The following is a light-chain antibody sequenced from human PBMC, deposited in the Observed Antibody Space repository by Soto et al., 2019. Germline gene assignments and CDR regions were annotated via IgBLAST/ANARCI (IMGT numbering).Light chain of an antibody. CDR1: TSNIGAGYD. CDR2: SHN. V-gene: IGLV1-40*01. CDR3: QSYDSSLSGSGV. Sequence: QLVLTQPPSVSGAPGQTVTIYCSGSTSNIGAGYDVHWYQQLPGTAPRLLISSHNNRPSGVPDRFFGSKSGTSASLTIIGLQAEDEADYYCQSYDSSLSGSGVFGGGTKVTVL. J-gene: IGLJ3*02.